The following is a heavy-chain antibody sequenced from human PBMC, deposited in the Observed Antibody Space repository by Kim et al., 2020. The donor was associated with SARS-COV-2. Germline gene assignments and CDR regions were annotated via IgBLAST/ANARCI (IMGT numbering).Heavy chain of an antibody. CDR3: ARPNDIEMATIRKGDAFDI. CDR2: ISYDGSNK. J-gene: IGHJ3*02. V-gene: IGHV3-30*04. D-gene: IGHD5-12*01. CDR1: GFTFSSYA. Sequence: GGSLRLSCAASGFTFSSYAMHWVRQAPGKGLEWVAVISYDGSNKYYADSVKGRFTISRDNSKNTLYLQMNSLRAEDTAVYYCARPNDIEMATIRKGDAFDIWGQGTMVTVSS.